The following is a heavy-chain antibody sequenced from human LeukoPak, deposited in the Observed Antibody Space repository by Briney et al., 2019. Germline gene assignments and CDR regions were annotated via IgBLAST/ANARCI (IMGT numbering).Heavy chain of an antibody. J-gene: IGHJ3*02. D-gene: IGHD3-22*01. V-gene: IGHV1-46*01. CDR3: ARPQAYDSSGNDAFDI. CDR1: GYTFTSYY. Sequence: ASVKVSRKASGYTFTSYYMHWVRQAPGQGLEWMGIINPSGGSTSYAQKFQDRVTMTRDTSTSTVYMELSSLRSEDTAVYYCARPQAYDSSGNDAFDIWGQGTMVTVSS. CDR2: INPSGGST.